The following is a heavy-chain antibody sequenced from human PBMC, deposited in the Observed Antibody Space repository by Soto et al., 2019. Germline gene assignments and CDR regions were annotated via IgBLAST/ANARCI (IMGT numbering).Heavy chain of an antibody. V-gene: IGHV3-9*01. Sequence: SGGSLRLSCATSGFTFDDYAMHWVRQAPGKGLEWVSGISGNSGSIGYADSVKGRFTISRDNAKNSLYLQMNSLRAEDTALYYCAKAMSSSSGGFNWFDPWGQGTLVTVSS. CDR3: AKAMSSSSGGFNWFDP. D-gene: IGHD6-6*01. CDR1: GFTFDDYA. CDR2: ISGNSGSI. J-gene: IGHJ5*02.